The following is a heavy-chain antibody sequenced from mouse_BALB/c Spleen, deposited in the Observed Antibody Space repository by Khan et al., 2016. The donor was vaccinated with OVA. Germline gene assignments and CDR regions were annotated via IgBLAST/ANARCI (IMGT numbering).Heavy chain of an antibody. J-gene: IGHJ3*01. Sequence: EVELVESGGDLVKPGGSLNLSCAASGFTFSSYSLYWVRQPPEKRLEWVASISSVGDSTYYPDSVTGRFTISRDNAKNTQYLQMSDLKSEDTAMYYCADHLTGSLAYWGQGTLVTVSA. V-gene: IGHV5-6*01. D-gene: IGHD4-1*01. CDR1: GFTFSSYS. CDR3: ADHLTGSLAY. CDR2: ISSVGDST.